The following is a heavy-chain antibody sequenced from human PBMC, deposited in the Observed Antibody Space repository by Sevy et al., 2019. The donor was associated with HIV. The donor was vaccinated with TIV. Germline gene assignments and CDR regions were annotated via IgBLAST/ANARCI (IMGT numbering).Heavy chain of an antibody. CDR1: GGIFNSQA. CDR3: VRGEFYHFRNYDWYYYYGLDV. Sequence: ASVKVSCKTSGGIFNSQAISWVRQAPGHGLEWMGGVIPLRTNTDYTQKFQGGVTITADKSTSTVFMEIRRLRSEDTAVYYCVRGEFYHFRNYDWYYYYGLDVWGQGTTVTVSS. J-gene: IGHJ6*02. V-gene: IGHV1-69*10. CDR2: VIPLRTNT. D-gene: IGHD3-16*01.